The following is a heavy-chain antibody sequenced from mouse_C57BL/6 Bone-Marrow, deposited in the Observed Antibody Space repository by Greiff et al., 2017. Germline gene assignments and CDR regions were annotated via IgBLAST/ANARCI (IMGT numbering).Heavy chain of an antibody. Sequence: EVKLVESGGGLVTPGGSLKLSCAASGFTFSDYGMHWVRQAPEKGLEWVAYLSSGSSTIYYADTVKGRFTISRDNAKNTLFLQRTRLRSEDTAMYYCARSSDYWGQGTTLTVSS. V-gene: IGHV5-17*01. D-gene: IGHD1-1*01. CDR2: LSSGSSTI. CDR1: GFTFSDYG. J-gene: IGHJ2*01. CDR3: ARSSDY.